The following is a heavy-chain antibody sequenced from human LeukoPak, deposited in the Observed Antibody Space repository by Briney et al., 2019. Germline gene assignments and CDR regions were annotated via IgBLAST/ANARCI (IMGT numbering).Heavy chain of an antibody. CDR2: ITPILGIA. CDR1: GGTFSSYA. D-gene: IGHD3-10*01. V-gene: IGHV1-69*04. Sequence: GSSVKVSCKASGGTFSSYAISWVRQAPGQGLEWMGRITPILGIANYAQKFQGRVTITADKSTSTAYMELSSLRSEDTAVYYCARARFGFDYWGQGTLVTVSS. J-gene: IGHJ4*02. CDR3: ARARFGFDY.